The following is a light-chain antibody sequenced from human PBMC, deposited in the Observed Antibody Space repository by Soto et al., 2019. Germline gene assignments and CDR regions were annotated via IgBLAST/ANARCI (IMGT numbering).Light chain of an antibody. CDR3: QHYVTWPLT. V-gene: IGKV3D-15*01. CDR1: QSLSKS. J-gene: IGKJ4*01. CDR2: GAS. Sequence: ILLTQSPGTLSLSPGGRAPLSCRASQSLSKSLVWYQQKPGQAPRLLIDGASNRATGIPARFSGSRSGAEFTLTISSLQSEDFAVYYCQHYVTWPLTVGGGTKV.